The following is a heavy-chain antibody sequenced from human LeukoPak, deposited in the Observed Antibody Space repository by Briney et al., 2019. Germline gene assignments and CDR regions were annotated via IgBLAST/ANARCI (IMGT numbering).Heavy chain of an antibody. D-gene: IGHD7-27*01. CDR3: ARSSWGAFDY. Sequence: GESLKISCKGYEYSFTNYWIGWVRQMPGKGLEWMGIIYPGDSDTRYSPSFQGQVTISVDKSISTAYLQWSGLKASDTAIYYCARSSWGAFDYWGQGTLVTVSS. CDR1: EYSFTNYW. CDR2: IYPGDSDT. V-gene: IGHV5-51*01. J-gene: IGHJ4*02.